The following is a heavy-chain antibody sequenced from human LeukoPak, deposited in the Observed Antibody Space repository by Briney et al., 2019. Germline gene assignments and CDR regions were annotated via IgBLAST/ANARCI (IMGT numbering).Heavy chain of an antibody. J-gene: IGHJ6*02. V-gene: IGHV1-2*02. Sequence: ASVKVSCKASGYTFTGYYMHWVRQAPGQGLEWMGWINPNSGGANYAQKFQGRVTMTRDTSISTAYMELSRLRSEDTAVYYCARDMLWGGGYCSSTSCSGGMDVWGQGTTVTVSS. CDR1: GYTFTGYY. CDR2: INPNSGGA. CDR3: ARDMLWGGGYCSSTSCSGGMDV. D-gene: IGHD2-2*01.